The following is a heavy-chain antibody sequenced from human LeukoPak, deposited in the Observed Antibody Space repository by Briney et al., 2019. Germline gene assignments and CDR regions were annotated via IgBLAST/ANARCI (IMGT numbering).Heavy chain of an antibody. V-gene: IGHV1-18*01. CDR2: ISAYNGNT. CDR3: ARATVSGWFDP. J-gene: IGHJ5*02. D-gene: IGHD4-17*01. Sequence: GASVKVSCKASGYTFTSYGISWVRQAPGQGLEWMGWISAYNGNTNYAQKFQGRVTMTRDTSISTAYMELSRLRSDDTAVYYCARATVSGWFDPWGQGTLVTVSS. CDR1: GYTFTSYG.